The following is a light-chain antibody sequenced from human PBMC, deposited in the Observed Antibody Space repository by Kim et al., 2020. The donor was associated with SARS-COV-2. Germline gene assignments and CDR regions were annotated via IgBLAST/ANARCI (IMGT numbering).Light chain of an antibody. V-gene: IGKV3-20*01. Sequence: LSPGERATLSCRASQSVSSNYVAWYQQQPGQAPRLLIYGASNRATGIPDRFSGSGSGTDFTLTIRRLEPEDFAVYYCQQYSTSPHTFGQGTKVEI. CDR3: QQYSTSPHT. CDR2: GAS. CDR1: QSVSSNY. J-gene: IGKJ1*01.